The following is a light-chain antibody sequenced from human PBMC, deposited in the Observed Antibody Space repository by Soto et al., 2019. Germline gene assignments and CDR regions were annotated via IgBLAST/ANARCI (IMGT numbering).Light chain of an antibody. CDR2: DAS. Sequence: EIVLTQSPATLSLSPGEIATLSFRASQSVSSYLAFYQQKPGQAPRLLIYDASNRATGIPARFSGSGSGTDFTLTISSLEPEDFAVYYCQQRSNWPRTFGQGTKVDIK. CDR1: QSVSSY. J-gene: IGKJ1*01. CDR3: QQRSNWPRT. V-gene: IGKV3-11*01.